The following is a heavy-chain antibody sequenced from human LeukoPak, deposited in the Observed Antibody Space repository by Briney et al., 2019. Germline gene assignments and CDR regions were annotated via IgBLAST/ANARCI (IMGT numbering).Heavy chain of an antibody. CDR1: GGSISSGSYY. CDR2: IYTSGST. V-gene: IGHV4-61*02. Sequence: PSQTLSLTCTVSGGSISSGSYYCSWIRQPAGKGLEWIGRIYTSGSTNYNPSLKSRVTISVDTSKNQFSLKLSSVTAADTAVYYCARMMTFFDPWGQGTLVTVSS. J-gene: IGHJ5*02. D-gene: IGHD3-16*01. CDR3: ARMMTFFDP.